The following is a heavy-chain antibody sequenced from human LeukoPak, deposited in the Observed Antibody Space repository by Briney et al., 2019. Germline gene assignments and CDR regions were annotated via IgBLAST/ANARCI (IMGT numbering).Heavy chain of an antibody. CDR3: TTDRYYDAAYPT. V-gene: IGHV3-15*01. D-gene: IGHD3-22*01. J-gene: IGHJ4*02. CDR2: IKSKTDGGTT. CDR1: GFTFSNAW. Sequence: KPGGSLRLSCAASGFTFSNAWMSWVRQAPGKGLEWVGRIKSKTDGGTTDYAAPVKGRFTISRDDSKNTLFLRMNSLRTEDTAVYYCTTDRYYDAAYPTGGQGTLVTVSS.